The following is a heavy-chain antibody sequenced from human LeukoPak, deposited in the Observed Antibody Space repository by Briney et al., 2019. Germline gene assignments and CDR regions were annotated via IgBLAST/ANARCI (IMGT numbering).Heavy chain of an antibody. D-gene: IGHD6-6*01. CDR2: MNPNSGNT. J-gene: IGHJ4*02. CDR1: EYTFTSYD. V-gene: IGHV1-8*01. CDR3: ARGSWGEIAGRKSFEF. Sequence: ASVKVSCKASEYTFTSYDINWVRQATGQGLEWMGWMNPNSGNTGYAQKFQGRVTMTRVTSISTAYMELNNLTSEDKAVYYCARGSWGEIAGRKSFEFWGQGSLVTVSS.